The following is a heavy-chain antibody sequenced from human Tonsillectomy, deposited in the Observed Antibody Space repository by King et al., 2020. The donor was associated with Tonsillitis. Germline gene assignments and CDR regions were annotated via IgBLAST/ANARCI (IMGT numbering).Heavy chain of an antibody. Sequence: QLQESGPGLVKPSETLSLTCTVSGGSISSSSYYWGWIRQPPGKGLGWIGSIYYSGSIYYNPSLKCRVTISVDTSKNQFSLKLSSVTAADTAVYYCARHKYYDFWSGYYTTCFDYWGQGTLVTVSS. V-gene: IGHV4-39*01. D-gene: IGHD3-3*01. J-gene: IGHJ4*02. CDR2: IYYSGSI. CDR1: GGSISSSSYY. CDR3: ARHKYYDFWSGYYTTCFDY.